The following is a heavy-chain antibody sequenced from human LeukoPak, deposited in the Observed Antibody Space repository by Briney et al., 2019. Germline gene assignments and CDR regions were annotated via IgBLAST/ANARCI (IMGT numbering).Heavy chain of an antibody. CDR3: ARDKVNWYFDL. CDR2: IYYSGNT. J-gene: IGHJ2*01. Sequence: SETLSLTCTVSGGSISSYYWSWIRQPPGKGLEWIGYIYYSGNTNYNPSLKSRVTISVDTSKNRFSLKLSSVTAADTAVYYCARDKVNWYFDLWGRGTLVTVSS. CDR1: GGSISSYY. V-gene: IGHV4-59*01.